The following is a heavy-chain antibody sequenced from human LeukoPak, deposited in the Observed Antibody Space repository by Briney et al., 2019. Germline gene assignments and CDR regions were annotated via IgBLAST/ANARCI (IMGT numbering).Heavy chain of an antibody. D-gene: IGHD3-22*01. J-gene: IGHJ3*02. CDR1: GYSFTNYW. V-gene: IGHV5-51*01. CDR2: IYPGDSDT. Sequence: GESLKISCKGSGYSFTNYWIGWVRQMPGKGLEWMGIIYPGDSDTRYSPSFQGQVTISADKSISTAYLQWSSLKASDTAMYYCASRRYYYDSSGYSGAFDIWGQGTMVTVSS. CDR3: ASRRYYYDSSGYSGAFDI.